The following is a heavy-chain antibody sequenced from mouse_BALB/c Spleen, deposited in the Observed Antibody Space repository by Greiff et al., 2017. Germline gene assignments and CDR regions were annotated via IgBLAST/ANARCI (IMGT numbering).Heavy chain of an antibody. Sequence: EVKLMESGGGLVQPGGSRKLSCAASGFTFSSFGMHWVRQAPEKGLEWVAYISSGSSTIYYADTVKGRFTISRDNPKNTLFLQMTSLRSEDTAMYYCARGVVALYWYFDVWGAGTTVTVSS. CDR3: ARGVVALYWYFDV. V-gene: IGHV5-17*02. CDR2: ISSGSSTI. D-gene: IGHD1-1*01. CDR1: GFTFSSFG. J-gene: IGHJ1*01.